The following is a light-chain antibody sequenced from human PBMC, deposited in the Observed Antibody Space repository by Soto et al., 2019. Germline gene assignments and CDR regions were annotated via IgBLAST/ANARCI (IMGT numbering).Light chain of an antibody. J-gene: IGLJ2*01. CDR1: SSNIGAGFD. V-gene: IGLV1-40*01. CDR3: QSYDSSLSVVV. CDR2: GNKLLMDGNP. Sequence: QSVLTQPPSVSGAPGQRVTISCTGTSSNIGAGFDVHWYQQLPGAAPKLLIYGNKLLMDGNPNRPSGVPDRFSASQSATSASLAITGLQTEDEADYYCQSYDSSLSVVVFGGGTKLTVL.